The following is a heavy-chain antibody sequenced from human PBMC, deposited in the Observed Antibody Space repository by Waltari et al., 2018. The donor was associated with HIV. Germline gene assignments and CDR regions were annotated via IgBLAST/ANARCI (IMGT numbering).Heavy chain of an antibody. V-gene: IGHV3-53*02. CDR3: ASGGEAAASYYYYYMDV. J-gene: IGHJ6*03. CDR2: LFTGGTA. D-gene: IGHD6-25*01. Sequence: EVQLVETGGGLIQPGGSLRLSCAASGLTVGHNYMSWVRQAPGKGLEGVSALFTGGTAYYADSVKGRFTISRDDSKNTLSLQMNNLRVEDSAVYYCASGGEAAASYYYYYMDVWGKGTTVTV. CDR1: GLTVGHNY.